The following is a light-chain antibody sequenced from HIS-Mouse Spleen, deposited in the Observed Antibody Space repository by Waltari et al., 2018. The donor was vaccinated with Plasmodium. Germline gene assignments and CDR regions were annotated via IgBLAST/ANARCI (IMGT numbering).Light chain of an antibody. CDR1: SSDVGGYNY. Sequence: QSALTQPASVSGSPGQSITISCTGTSSDVGGYNYVSWYQQHPGKAPKLMIYEVSNRLSGVSNRFSVSKSGNTASLTISGLQAEDEADYYCSSYTSSSTLGVFGGGTKLTVL. CDR3: SSYTSSSTLGV. CDR2: EVS. J-gene: IGLJ2*01. V-gene: IGLV2-14*01.